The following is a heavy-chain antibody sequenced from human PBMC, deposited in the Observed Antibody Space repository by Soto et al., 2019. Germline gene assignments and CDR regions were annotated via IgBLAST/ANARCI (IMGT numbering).Heavy chain of an antibody. CDR3: ARQVATAFGY. J-gene: IGHJ4*02. V-gene: IGHV4-39*01. CDR1: GGSISRSYYY. CDR2: INYSGST. D-gene: IGHD1-1*01. Sequence: SLTCSVSGGSISRSYYYWGWIRQSPGKGLEWIASINYSGSTHYNPSLKSRLTISVDTSKNQVSLRLSSVTAADTAVYYCARQVATAFGYWGQGTLVTVSS.